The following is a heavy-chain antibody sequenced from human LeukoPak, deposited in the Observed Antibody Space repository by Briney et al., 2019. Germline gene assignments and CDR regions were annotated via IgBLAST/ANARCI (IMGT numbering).Heavy chain of an antibody. V-gene: IGHV4-34*01. CDR2: INHSGST. D-gene: IGHD3-9*01. CDR1: GFTFSSYA. CDR3: ARRRRGTIFPYYFDY. Sequence: GSLRLSCAASGFTFSSYAMSWIRQPPGKGLEWIGEINHSGSTNYNPSLKSRVTISVDTSKNQFSLKLSSVTAADTAVYYCARRRRGTIFPYYFDYWGQGTLVTVSS. J-gene: IGHJ4*02.